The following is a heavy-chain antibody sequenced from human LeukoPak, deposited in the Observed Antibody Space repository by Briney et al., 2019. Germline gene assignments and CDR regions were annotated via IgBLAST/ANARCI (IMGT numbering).Heavy chain of an antibody. V-gene: IGHV3-21*01. CDR3: ARKYSSSSRGGLPGY. J-gene: IGHJ4*02. CDR1: GFTFSSYS. Sequence: NAGGSPRLSCAASGFTFSSYSMNWVRQAPGKGLEWVSSISSSSSYIYYADSVKGRFTISRDNAKNSLYLQMNSLRAEDTAVYYCARKYSSSSRGGLPGYWGQGTLVTVSS. CDR2: ISSSSSYI. D-gene: IGHD6-6*01.